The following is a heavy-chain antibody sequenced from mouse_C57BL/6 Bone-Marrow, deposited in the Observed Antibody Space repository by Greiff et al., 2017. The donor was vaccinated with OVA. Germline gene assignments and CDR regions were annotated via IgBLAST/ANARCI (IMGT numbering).Heavy chain of an antibody. CDR2: IHPNSGST. CDR1: GYTFTSYW. D-gene: IGHD2-4*01. Sequence: QVQLQQPGAELVKPGASVKLSCKTSGYTFTSYWMPWVKQRPGQGLEWIGMIHPNSGSTNYNEKFKSKAKLTVDKSSSTAYMQRSSLTSEDSAVYYCASGYDYDEEAYWGQGTLVTVSA. V-gene: IGHV1-64*01. J-gene: IGHJ3*01. CDR3: ASGYDYDEEAY.